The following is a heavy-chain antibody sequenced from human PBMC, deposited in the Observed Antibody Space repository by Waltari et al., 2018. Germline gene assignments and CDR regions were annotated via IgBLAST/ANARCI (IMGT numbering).Heavy chain of an antibody. Sequence: QRQLVQSGAEVKKPGAAVKVSCKASGYPFSDDDINWVRQATGHGLEWMGWINPKSGNTVSAQNFQDRVTITRDPSTSTVYMELSSLRSDDAAVYYCARVHYDFWSGYYIWGQGTLVTVPS. CDR3: ARVHYDFWSGYYI. D-gene: IGHD3-3*01. CDR1: GYPFSDDD. CDR2: INPKSGNT. V-gene: IGHV1-8*02. J-gene: IGHJ4*02.